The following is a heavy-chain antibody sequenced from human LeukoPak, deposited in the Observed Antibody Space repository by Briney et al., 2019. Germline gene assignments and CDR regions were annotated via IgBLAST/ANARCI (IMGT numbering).Heavy chain of an antibody. CDR1: GFTFDDYA. V-gene: IGHV3-9*01. J-gene: IGHJ6*02. CDR3: AKDLAVAAPGDYYYYGMDV. D-gene: IGHD6-19*01. CDR2: ISWNSGSI. Sequence: PGGSLRLSCAAPGFTFDDYAMHWVRQAPGKGLEWVSGISWNSGSIGYADSVKGRFTISRDNAKNSLYLQMNSLRAEDTALYYCAKDLAVAAPGDYYYYGMDVWGQGTTVTVSS.